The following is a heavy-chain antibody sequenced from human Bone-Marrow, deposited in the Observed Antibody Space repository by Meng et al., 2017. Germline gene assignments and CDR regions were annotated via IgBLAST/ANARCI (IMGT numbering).Heavy chain of an antibody. CDR1: GGSISSYY. Sequence: SETLSLTCTVSGGSISSYYWSWIRQPPGKGLEWIGYIYYSGSTNYNPSLKSRVTISVDTSKNQFSLKLSSVTAADTAVYYCARVGDCSTTSCYAVSFDYWGQGTLVTVSS. V-gene: IGHV4-59*01. CDR3: ARVGDCSTTSCYAVSFDY. CDR2: IYYSGST. D-gene: IGHD2-2*01. J-gene: IGHJ4*02.